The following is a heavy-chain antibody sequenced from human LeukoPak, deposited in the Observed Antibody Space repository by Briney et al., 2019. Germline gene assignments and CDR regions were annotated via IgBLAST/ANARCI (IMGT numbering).Heavy chain of an antibody. CDR1: GFTFSGYW. V-gene: IGHV3-74*01. CDR2: INSDGNDA. J-gene: IGHJ1*01. Sequence: GGSLRLSCAVSGFTFSGYWMNWVRQAPGKGLVWVSRINSDGNDATYADSVKGRFTSSRDNSKKMLFLQMTSLRAEDTAVYYCTRDFYSSSWDWGQGTLVTVSS. D-gene: IGHD6-13*01. CDR3: TRDFYSSSWD.